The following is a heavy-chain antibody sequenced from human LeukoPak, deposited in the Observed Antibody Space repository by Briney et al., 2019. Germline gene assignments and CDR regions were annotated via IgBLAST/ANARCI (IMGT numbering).Heavy chain of an antibody. D-gene: IGHD6-19*01. CDR3: VKDRYNSGWYPGY. CDR1: GFTFSSYG. J-gene: IGHJ4*02. Sequence: GRSLRLSCAASGFTFSSYGMHWVRQAPGKGLEWVAVIWYDGSNKYYADSVKGRFTISRDNSKYMLYLRMNSLRAEDTAVYYCVKDRYNSGWYPGYWGQGTLVTVSS. CDR2: IWYDGSNK. V-gene: IGHV3-33*06.